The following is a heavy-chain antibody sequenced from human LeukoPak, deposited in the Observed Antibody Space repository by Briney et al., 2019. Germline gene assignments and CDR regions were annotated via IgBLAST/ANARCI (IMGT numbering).Heavy chain of an antibody. CDR1: GASISSCGYY. CDR3: ARDAKSEFLDY. D-gene: IGHD4/OR15-4a*01. V-gene: IGHV4-31*03. Sequence: SETLSLTCTVSGASISSCGYYWTWIRQHTGKGLEWIGYIHYSGSTYYNPSLKSLKSRVTISVDASKSQFSLKLSSVTAADTAVYYCARDAKSEFLDYWGQGTLVIVSS. J-gene: IGHJ4*02. CDR2: IHYSGST.